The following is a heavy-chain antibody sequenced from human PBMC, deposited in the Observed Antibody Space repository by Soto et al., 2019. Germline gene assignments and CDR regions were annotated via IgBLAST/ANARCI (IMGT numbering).Heavy chain of an antibody. CDR2: IYDSGST. J-gene: IGHJ6*02. CDR3: AKGIVRGADVWYVVYYNGMDV. Sequence: QVQLQESGPGLVKPSQTLSLTCTVSGGSISRGGYYWSWIRQPPGKGLEWIGDIYDSGSTYYNPCHNSRVTTSVETSKNKFSLKLNSVTAGDTAVEYCAKGIVRGADVWYVVYYNGMDVWGQGTPVTVSS. CDR1: GGSISRGGYY. D-gene: IGHD2-15*01. V-gene: IGHV4-30-4*01.